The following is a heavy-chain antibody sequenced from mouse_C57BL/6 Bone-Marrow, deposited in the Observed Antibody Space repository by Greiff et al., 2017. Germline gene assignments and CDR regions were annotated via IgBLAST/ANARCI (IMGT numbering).Heavy chain of an antibody. Sequence: EVKVEASGGGLVQPGGSMKLSCVASGFTFSNYWMNWVRQSPEKGLEWVAQLRLKSDNYATHYAESVKGRFTISRDDSKSSVYLQMNNLRAEDTGIYYCTRYYGSSCYWYFDVWGTGTTVTVSS. D-gene: IGHD1-1*01. CDR2: LRLKSDNYAT. V-gene: IGHV6-3*01. CDR1: GFTFSNYW. CDR3: TRYYGSSCYWYFDV. J-gene: IGHJ1*03.